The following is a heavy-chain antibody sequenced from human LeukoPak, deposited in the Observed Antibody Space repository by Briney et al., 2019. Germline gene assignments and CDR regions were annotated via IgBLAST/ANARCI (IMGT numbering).Heavy chain of an antibody. CDR2: INPSGGST. CDR1: GGTFISYA. J-gene: IGHJ5*02. V-gene: IGHV1-46*01. Sequence: ASVKVSCKASGGTFISYAISWVRQAPGQGLEWMGIINPSGGSTSYAQKFQGRVTMTRDMSTSTVYMELSSLRSEDRAVYYCAREDYYDSSGYSYEGWFDPWGQGTLVTVSS. CDR3: AREDYYDSSGYSYEGWFDP. D-gene: IGHD3-22*01.